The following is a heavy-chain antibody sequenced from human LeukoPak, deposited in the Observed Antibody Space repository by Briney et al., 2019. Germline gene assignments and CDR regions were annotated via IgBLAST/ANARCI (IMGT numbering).Heavy chain of an antibody. V-gene: IGHV3-48*01. Sequence: GGSLRLSCVASTFTFSTSNMNWVRQAPGKGLEWISKISAGGTTVHYADSVKGRFTISRDNAKNSLYLRMDSLRVEDTAVYYCARAASSGRYFYYRMDVWGHGTTVTVSS. D-gene: IGHD1-1*01. J-gene: IGHJ6*02. CDR1: TFTFSTSN. CDR2: ISAGGTTV. CDR3: ARAASSGRYFYYRMDV.